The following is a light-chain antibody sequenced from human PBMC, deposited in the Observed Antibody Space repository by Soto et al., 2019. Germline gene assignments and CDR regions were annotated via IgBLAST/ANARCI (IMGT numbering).Light chain of an antibody. CDR3: QQHDTSLTWT. CDR1: QSIGSNY. J-gene: IGKJ1*01. V-gene: IGKV3-20*01. CDR2: GAS. Sequence: EIVLTHSPVTLSLSPWEIATLSCRASQSIGSNYLAWYQQKPGQAPRLLIYGASKRATGIPDRFSGSGSGAEFTLTISRLEPEDFASYYCQQHDTSLTWTFGQGTKVDIK.